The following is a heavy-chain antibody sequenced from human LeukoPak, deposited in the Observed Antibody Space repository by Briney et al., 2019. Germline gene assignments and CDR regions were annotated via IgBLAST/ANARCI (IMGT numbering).Heavy chain of an antibody. J-gene: IGHJ4*02. V-gene: IGHV3-23*01. CDR1: GFTFSSYA. CDR2: ISGSGGNT. D-gene: IGHD3-10*01. Sequence: PGGSLTLSCAASGFTFSSYAMTWVRQAPGKGLEWVSGISGSGGNTYYTDSVRGRLSISRDNSKNTLYLQMNSLRAEDTAVYYCAKSGDGRTDYWGQGTLVTVSS. CDR3: AKSGDGRTDY.